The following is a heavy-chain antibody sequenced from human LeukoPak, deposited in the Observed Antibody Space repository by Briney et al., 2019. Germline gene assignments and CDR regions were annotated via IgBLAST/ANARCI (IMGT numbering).Heavy chain of an antibody. Sequence: SETLSLTCTVSGYSISSGYYWGWIRQPPGKGLEWIGSIYHSGSTYYNPSLKSRVTISVDTSKNQFSLKLSSVTAADTAVYYCAKVFGRFHDAFDIWGQGTMVTVSS. CDR3: AKVFGRFHDAFDI. CDR2: IYHSGST. CDR1: GYSISSGYY. D-gene: IGHD3-10*01. V-gene: IGHV4-38-2*02. J-gene: IGHJ3*02.